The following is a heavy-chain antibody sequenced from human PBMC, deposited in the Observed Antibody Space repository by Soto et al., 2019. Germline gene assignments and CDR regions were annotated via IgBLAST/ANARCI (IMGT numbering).Heavy chain of an antibody. CDR1: GYTFTRNG. Sequence: QVHLVQSGAEVKKPGASVNVSCKTSGYTFTRNGISWVRQAPGQGLEWMGWISPNSGNTKYAQKLQGRVIMTTDTSTSTAYMELRSLRSDDTAVYYCVKDRDSNSWPSRHVWGPGTTVTVSS. J-gene: IGHJ6*02. CDR3: VKDRDSNSWPSRHV. CDR2: ISPNSGNT. V-gene: IGHV1-18*01. D-gene: IGHD3-22*01.